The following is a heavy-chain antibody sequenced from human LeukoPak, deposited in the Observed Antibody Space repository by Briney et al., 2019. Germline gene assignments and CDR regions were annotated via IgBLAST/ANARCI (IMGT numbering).Heavy chain of an antibody. CDR2: IYNSGST. V-gene: IGHV4-61*01. CDR3: AREDINYYDSSGYYFDY. CDR1: GGSVSSGSYY. D-gene: IGHD3-22*01. Sequence: SETLSLTCTVSGGSVSSGSYYWSWIRQPPGKGLEWIGYIYNSGSTNYNPSLKSRVTISVDTSKNQFSLKLSSVTAADTAVYYCAREDINYYDSSGYYFDYWGQGTLVTVSS. J-gene: IGHJ4*02.